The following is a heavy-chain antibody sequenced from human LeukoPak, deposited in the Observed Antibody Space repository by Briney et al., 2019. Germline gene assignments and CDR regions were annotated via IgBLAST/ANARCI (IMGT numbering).Heavy chain of an antibody. Sequence: SETLSLTCTVSGGSISSSSYYWGWIRQPPGKGLDWIGMFYYAGSTYYNPSLKSRITISLDTSKNQFSLKLRSVTAADTAVYYCARTYRYNPECWGQGTLVTVSS. CDR2: FYYAGST. D-gene: IGHD1-14*01. V-gene: IGHV4-39*01. CDR1: GGSISSSSYY. CDR3: ARTYRYNPEC. J-gene: IGHJ4*02.